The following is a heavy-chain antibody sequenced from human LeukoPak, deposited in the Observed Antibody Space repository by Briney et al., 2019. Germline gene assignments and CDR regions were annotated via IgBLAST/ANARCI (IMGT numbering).Heavy chain of an antibody. V-gene: IGHV3-30*02. J-gene: IGHJ4*02. Sequence: PGGSLRLSCAASGFIFGSYGMHWVRQAAAKGLEWVAFTPYHGVSRYYKESVKGRFTISRDNSKSTLYLQMNSLRIEDTAVYYCAKDRHGDYTSDYWGQGSLVIVSS. CDR2: TPYHGVSR. CDR1: GFIFGSYG. D-gene: IGHD4-17*01. CDR3: AKDRHGDYTSDY.